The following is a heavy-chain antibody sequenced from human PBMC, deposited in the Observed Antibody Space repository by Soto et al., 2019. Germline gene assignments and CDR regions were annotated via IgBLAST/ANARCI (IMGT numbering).Heavy chain of an antibody. J-gene: IGHJ4*01. V-gene: IGHV1-2*02. D-gene: IGHD1-1*01. CDR2: INPNSGGT. CDR1: GYTSSDYY. CDR3: AREPATAKPEGVDF. Sequence: ASVKVSCKASGYTSSDYYIHWVRQAPGQGLEWMGWINPNSGGTKYAPKFQGGVTMTRDTSITTAYMELIRLRSGDTAVYYCAREPATAKPEGVDFWG.